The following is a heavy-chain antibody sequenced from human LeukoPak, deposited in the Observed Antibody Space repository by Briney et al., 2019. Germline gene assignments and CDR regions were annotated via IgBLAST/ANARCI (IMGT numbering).Heavy chain of an antibody. CDR3: ARHFVVVPAATDYYYYGMDV. J-gene: IGHJ6*02. CDR1: GGSIRSSYYY. V-gene: IGHV4-39*01. Sequence: SETLSLTCTVSGGSIRSSYYYWGWIRQPPGKGLEWIGSIYDSGSTYYNPSLKSRVTISVDTSKNQFSLKLNSVTAADTAVYYCARHFVVVPAATDYYYYGMDVWGQGTTVTVSS. D-gene: IGHD2-2*01. CDR2: IYDSGST.